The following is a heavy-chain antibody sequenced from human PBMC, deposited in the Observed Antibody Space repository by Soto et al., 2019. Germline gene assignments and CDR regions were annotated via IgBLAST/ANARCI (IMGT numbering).Heavy chain of an antibody. CDR3: ARGGPYSRTWYFDY. CDR2: IYYSGST. J-gene: IGHJ4*02. Sequence: PSETLSLTCTVSGGTISSWYWSWIRQPPGKGLEWIGYIYYSGSTNCNPSLKSRVTISVDTSKNQFSLKLTSVTVADTAVYYCARGGPYSRTWYFDYWGQGTLVTVSS. CDR1: GGTISSWY. D-gene: IGHD1-26*01. V-gene: IGHV4-59*08.